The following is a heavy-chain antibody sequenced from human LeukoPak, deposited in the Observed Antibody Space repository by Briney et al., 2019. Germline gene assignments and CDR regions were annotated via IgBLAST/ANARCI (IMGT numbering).Heavy chain of an antibody. D-gene: IGHD2-2*01. CDR3: ARGLQYQLFKALRYYYMDV. CDR1: GGTFSVHA. CDR2: IIPISGIA. Sequence: ASVRVSSMASGGTFSVHAIGWGRQAPGEGAEWVGGIIPISGIADYAQKLQGRVTITTDESTSTAYMELRSLTSDDTAVYYCARGLQYQLFKALRYYYMDVWGEGTPVTVSS. V-gene: IGHV1-69*05. J-gene: IGHJ6*03.